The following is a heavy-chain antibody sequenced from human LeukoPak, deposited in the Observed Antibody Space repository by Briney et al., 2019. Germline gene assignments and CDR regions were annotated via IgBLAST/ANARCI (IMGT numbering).Heavy chain of an antibody. CDR1: GFTVSSYG. J-gene: IGHJ3*01. CDR3: AKARIAAAGTGAFDV. Sequence: GGSLRLSCAVSGFTVSSYGMTWVRQAPGKGLEWVSAFSAIDGSAQYAESVKGRFTISRDNSKNSLYLQMNSLRDEDTAVYYCAKARIAAAGTGAFDVWGQGTMVTVSS. D-gene: IGHD6-13*01. CDR2: FSAIDGSA. V-gene: IGHV3-23*01.